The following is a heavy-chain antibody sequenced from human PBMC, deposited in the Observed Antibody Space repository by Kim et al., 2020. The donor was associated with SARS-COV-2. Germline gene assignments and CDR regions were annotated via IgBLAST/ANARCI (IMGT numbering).Heavy chain of an antibody. D-gene: IGHD1-1*01. CDR1: GYIFTNYW. V-gene: IGHV5-51*01. Sequence: GESLKISCKASGYIFTNYWIGWVRQRPGKGLEWMGIVYPGDSDTRYSPSFQGQVTISVDKSITTAYVQWSSLKASDTAMYYCARPVSPDGIYYFDSWGQGTLVTVSS. CDR3: ARPVSPDGIYYFDS. CDR2: VYPGDSDT. J-gene: IGHJ4*02.